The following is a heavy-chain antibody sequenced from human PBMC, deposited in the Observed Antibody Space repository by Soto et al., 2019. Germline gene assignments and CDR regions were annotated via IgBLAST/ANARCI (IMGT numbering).Heavy chain of an antibody. CDR2: KYYRSNCSY. CDR1: GGRVSSNIVV. D-gene: IGHD3-16*02. V-gene: IGHV6-1*01. CDR3: ARGAFIVSPCTAFDY. Sequence: HSLPLSCAICGGRVSSNIVVCNWIMQSPSRGLEWLGRKYYRSNCSYDHEQSVRSRIAINTDTSQNPLSLQLKSVTHEDKALYYCARGAFIVSPCTAFDYWGQGTPVTVP. J-gene: IGHJ4*02.